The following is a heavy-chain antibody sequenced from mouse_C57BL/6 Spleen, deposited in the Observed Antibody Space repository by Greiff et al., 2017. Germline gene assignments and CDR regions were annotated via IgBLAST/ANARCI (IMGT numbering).Heavy chain of an antibody. J-gene: IGHJ1*03. D-gene: IGHD1-1*01. CDR2: INYDGSST. V-gene: IGHV5-16*01. CDR3: ARDRGRSYWYFDV. Sequence: EVMLVESEGGLVQPGRSLKLSCTASGFTFSDYYMAWVRQVPEKGLEWVANINYDGSSTYYLDSLKSRFIISRDNAKNILYLQMSSLKSEDTATYYCARDRGRSYWYFDVWGTGTTVTVSS. CDR1: GFTFSDYY.